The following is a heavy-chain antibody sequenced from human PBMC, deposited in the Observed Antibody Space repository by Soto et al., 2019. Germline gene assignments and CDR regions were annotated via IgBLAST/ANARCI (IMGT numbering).Heavy chain of an antibody. CDR3: ARDFRSSCTRSSCIHFDY. V-gene: IGHV1-18*01. Sequence: ASVKVSCKASGYTFTSYGFSWVRQAPGQGLEWVGWISANNGDTNSAKTLQGRVTLTTDTSTGTAYMDLTSLRSDDTAVYYCARDFRSSCTRSSCIHFDYWGQGNQVTVSS. CDR1: GYTFTSYG. D-gene: IGHD2-2*01. CDR2: ISANNGDT. J-gene: IGHJ4*02.